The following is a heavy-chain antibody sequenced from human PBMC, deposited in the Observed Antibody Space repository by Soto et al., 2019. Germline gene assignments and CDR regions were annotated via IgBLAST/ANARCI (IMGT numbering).Heavy chain of an antibody. CDR2: ISAYNGNT. Sequence: ASVKVSCKASGYTFTSYGISWVRQAPGQGLEWMGWISAYNGNTKYAQKVQGRVTMTTDTSTSTAYMELRSLGSDDTAVYYCARAGGPNYYYYYMAVWGKGTTVTVS. D-gene: IGHD3-10*01. CDR1: GYTFTSYG. V-gene: IGHV1-18*01. CDR3: ARAGGPNYYYYYMAV. J-gene: IGHJ6*03.